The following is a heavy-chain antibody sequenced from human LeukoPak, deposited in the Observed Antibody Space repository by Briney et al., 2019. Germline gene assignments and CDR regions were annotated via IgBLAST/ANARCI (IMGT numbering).Heavy chain of an antibody. D-gene: IGHD5-18*01. J-gene: IGHJ4*02. CDR3: ARGLYSYGKDY. Sequence: SETLSLTCAVYGGSFSGYYWSWIRQPPGKELEWIGEINHSGSTNYNPSLKSRVTISVDTSKNQFSLKLSSVTAADTAVYYCARGLYSYGKDYWGQGTLVTVYS. CDR1: GGSFSGYY. CDR2: INHSGST. V-gene: IGHV4-34*01.